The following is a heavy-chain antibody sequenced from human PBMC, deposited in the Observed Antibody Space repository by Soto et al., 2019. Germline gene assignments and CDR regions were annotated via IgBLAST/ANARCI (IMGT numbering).Heavy chain of an antibody. D-gene: IGHD5-12*01. CDR2: TIPLLNVA. V-gene: IGHV1-69*04. CDR1: GGTFSTST. Sequence: SVKVSCKASGGTFSTSTFTWVRQAPGQGLEWMGRTIPLLNVADYAQDFQGRVTITADKSTSTAYMELTSLTSKDTAVYYCVRDSPIGSTYSGYDAIDSWGQGTLVTVSS. J-gene: IGHJ4*02. CDR3: VRDSPIGSTYSGYDAIDS.